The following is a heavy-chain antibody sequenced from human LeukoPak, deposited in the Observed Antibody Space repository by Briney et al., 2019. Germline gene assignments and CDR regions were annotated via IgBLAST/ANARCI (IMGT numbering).Heavy chain of an antibody. J-gene: IGHJ4*02. CDR1: GYTFTSYY. CDR3: ARGFYNWNEPAQSQNSGAGLYFDY. Sequence: ASVKVSCKASGYTFTSYYMHWVRQAPGQGLEWMGIINPSGGSTSYAQKFQGRVTMTRDMSTSTVYMELSSLRSEDTAVYYCARGFYNWNEPAQSQNSGAGLYFDYWGQGTLVTVSS. D-gene: IGHD1-20*01. CDR2: INPSGGST. V-gene: IGHV1-46*01.